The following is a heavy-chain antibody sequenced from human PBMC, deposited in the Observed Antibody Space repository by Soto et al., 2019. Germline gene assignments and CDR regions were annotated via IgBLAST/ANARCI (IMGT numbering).Heavy chain of an antibody. CDR1: GDTVSSNRIA. J-gene: IGHJ5*01. Sequence: SQALLLTCAISGDTVSSNRIAWNWIRQSPSRGLECLGRTYYRSHWYHDYALSVTGRVTSNQHASKSQFSLQLKSVTTEDMAAYYCASEVMAPLGVLDSGGQGTLV. CDR3: ASEVMAPLGVLDS. V-gene: IGHV6-1*01. CDR2: TYYRSHWYH. D-gene: IGHD2-8*01.